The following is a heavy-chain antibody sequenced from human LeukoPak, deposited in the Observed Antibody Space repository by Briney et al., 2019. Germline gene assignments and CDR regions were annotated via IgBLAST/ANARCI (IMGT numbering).Heavy chain of an antibody. J-gene: IGHJ4*02. CDR2: ISGYNGNT. V-gene: IGHV1-18*01. Sequence: GASVKVSCKASGYTFTSYGISWLRQAPGQGLEWLGWISGYNGNTNYAQKFQGRVTVTTDTPTSTAYMDLRGLKSDDTAVYYCAVHDFYSGGYHFDYWGQGTLVTVSS. CDR1: GYTFTSYG. CDR3: AVHDFYSGGYHFDY. D-gene: IGHD3-3*01.